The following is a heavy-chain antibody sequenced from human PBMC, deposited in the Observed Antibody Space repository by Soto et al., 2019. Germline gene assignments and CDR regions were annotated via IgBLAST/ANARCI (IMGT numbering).Heavy chain of an antibody. V-gene: IGHV4-4*02. J-gene: IGHJ4*02. D-gene: IGHD3-22*01. Sequence: PSETLSLTCAVSGGSISSSNWWSWVHQPPGKGLEWIGEIYHSGSTNYNPSLKSRVTISVDKSKNQFSLKLSSVTAADTAVYYCATMRAVEDVSGYYYLGWSDYWGQGIRVTVSS. CDR3: ATMRAVEDVSGYYYLGWSDY. CDR1: GGSISSSNW. CDR2: IYHSGST.